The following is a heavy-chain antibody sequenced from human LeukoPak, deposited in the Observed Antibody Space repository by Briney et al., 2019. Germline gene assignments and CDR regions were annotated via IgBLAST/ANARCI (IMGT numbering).Heavy chain of an antibody. CDR1: GGSISSGAYY. J-gene: IGHJ5*02. CDR2: IYYSGST. V-gene: IGHV4-31*03. Sequence: SQTLSLTCTVSGGSISSGAYYWSWIRQHPGKGLEWIGYIYYSGSTYSTPSLKSRLTISVDTYKYQFSLKLSSVTAADTAVYYCARLNCSGGSCYSVDHWGQGTLVTVSS. CDR3: ARLNCSGGSCYSVDH. D-gene: IGHD2-15*01.